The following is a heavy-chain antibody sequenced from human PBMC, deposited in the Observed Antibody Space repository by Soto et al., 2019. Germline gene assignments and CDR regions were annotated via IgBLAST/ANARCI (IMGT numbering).Heavy chain of an antibody. CDR1: GVTFDDYA. CDR3: AKDRQRIAARPTVVDV. D-gene: IGHD6-6*01. J-gene: IGHJ6*02. V-gene: IGHV3-9*01. CDR2: ISWNSGSI. Sequence: PGGSLRLSCAASGVTFDDYAMHWVRQAPGKGLEWVSGISWNSGSIGYADSVKGRFTISRDNAKNSLYLQMNSLRAEDTALYYCAKDRQRIAARPTVVDVWGQGTTVTVSS.